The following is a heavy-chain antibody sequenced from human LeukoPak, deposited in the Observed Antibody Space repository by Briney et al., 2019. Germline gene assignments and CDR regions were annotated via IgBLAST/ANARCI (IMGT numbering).Heavy chain of an antibody. CDR2: ISYDVGKK. Sequence: GRSLRLSCAASGFTFSSYGMHWVRQAPGKGLEWVAVISYDVGKKYYADSMKGRFTISRDNSKNTLYLHINSLRAEDTAVYYCVKDNPLDYWGQGTLVIVSS. J-gene: IGHJ4*02. D-gene: IGHD1-14*01. CDR3: VKDNPLDY. CDR1: GFTFSSYG. V-gene: IGHV3-30*18.